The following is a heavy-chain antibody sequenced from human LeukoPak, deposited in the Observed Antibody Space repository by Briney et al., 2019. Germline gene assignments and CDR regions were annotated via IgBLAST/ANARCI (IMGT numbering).Heavy chain of an antibody. CDR2: ISSSSSYI. CDR1: GFTFSSYS. V-gene: IGHV3-21*01. D-gene: IGHD6-19*01. J-gene: IGHJ4*02. CDR3: AREGGWYGIDY. Sequence: GGSLRLSCAASGFTFSSYSMNWVRQAPGKGLEWVSSISSSSSYIYYADSAKGRFTISRDNAKNSLYLQMNSLRAEDTAVYYCAREGGWYGIDYWGQGTLVTVSS.